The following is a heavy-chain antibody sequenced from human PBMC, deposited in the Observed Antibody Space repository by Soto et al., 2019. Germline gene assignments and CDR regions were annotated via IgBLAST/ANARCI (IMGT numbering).Heavy chain of an antibody. Sequence: GGSLRLSCAASGFTFNSYDMNWVRQAPGKGLEWVSGISAGGGSTHYADSVKGRFTISRDNSKNTLYLQMNSLRAEDTAVYYCARGVIAAAGPLPGMDVWGQGTTVTVSS. V-gene: IGHV3-23*01. CDR3: ARGVIAAAGPLPGMDV. CDR2: ISAGGGST. CDR1: GFTFNSYD. D-gene: IGHD6-13*01. J-gene: IGHJ6*02.